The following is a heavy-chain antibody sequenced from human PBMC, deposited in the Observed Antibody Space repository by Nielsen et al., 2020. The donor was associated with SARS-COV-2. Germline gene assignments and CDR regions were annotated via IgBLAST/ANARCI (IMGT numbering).Heavy chain of an antibody. V-gene: IGHV3-30*18. Sequence: GGSLRLSCAASGFTFSSYWMSWVRQAPGKGLEWVAVISYDGSNKYYADSVKGRFTISRDNSKNTLYLQMNSLRAEDTAVYYCAKDGRWSSSGAAFDIWGQGTMVTVSS. D-gene: IGHD6-13*01. J-gene: IGHJ3*02. CDR1: GFTFSSYW. CDR2: ISYDGSNK. CDR3: AKDGRWSSSGAAFDI.